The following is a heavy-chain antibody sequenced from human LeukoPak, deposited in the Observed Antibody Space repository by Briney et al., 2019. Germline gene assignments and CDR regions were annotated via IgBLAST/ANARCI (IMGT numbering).Heavy chain of an antibody. CDR1: GGSISSSSYY. CDR2: IYYSGST. V-gene: IGHV4-39*01. J-gene: IGHJ3*02. CDR3: ARHGGSGKNAFDI. Sequence: SETLSLTCTVSGGSISSSSYYWGWIRQPPGKGLEWIGSIYYSGSTYYNPSLKSRVTISVDTSKNQFSLKLSSVTAADTAVYYCARHGGSGKNAFDIWGQGTMVTVSS. D-gene: IGHD3-10*01.